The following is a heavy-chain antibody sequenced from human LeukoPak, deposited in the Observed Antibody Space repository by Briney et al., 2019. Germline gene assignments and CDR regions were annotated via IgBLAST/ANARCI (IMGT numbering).Heavy chain of an antibody. V-gene: IGHV4-31*03. CDR3: ARGTSGWGTPLLY. D-gene: IGHD6-19*01. J-gene: IGHJ4*02. Sequence: PSQTLSLTCTVSGGSISSGGYYWSWIRQHPGKGLEWIGYIYYSGSTYYNPSLKSRVTISVDTSKNQFSLKLSSVTAADTAVYYCARGTSGWGTPLLYWGQGTLVTVSS. CDR2: IYYSGST. CDR1: GGSISSGGYY.